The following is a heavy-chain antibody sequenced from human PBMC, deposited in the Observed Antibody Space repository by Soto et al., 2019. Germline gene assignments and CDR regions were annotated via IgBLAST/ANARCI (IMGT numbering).Heavy chain of an antibody. V-gene: IGHV4-4*02. CDR1: GASINTNW. D-gene: IGHD6-19*01. Sequence: QVQLQESGPRLVKPSGTLSLTCAVSGASINTNWWSWVRQPPGKGLEWIGEVYHSGSTNYNPSLMGRVTILLDKSSNQLSLQLSSVTAADTAVYYCARHIAVAGTRGFDYWGQGTLVTVSS. CDR3: ARHIAVAGTRGFDY. CDR2: VYHSGST. J-gene: IGHJ4*02.